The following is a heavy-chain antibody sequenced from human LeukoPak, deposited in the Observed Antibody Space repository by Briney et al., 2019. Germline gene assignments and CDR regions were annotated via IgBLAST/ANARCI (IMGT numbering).Heavy chain of an antibody. Sequence: GGSLRLSCVASGFTFSNYAMNWVRQAPGKGLEWVSTISGSVTTTYYADSVRGRFTISRDNSKSTLNLQMSSLRAEDTALYYCATSKRDGYNYFDYWGQGALVTVSS. CDR1: GFTFSNYA. CDR2: ISGSVTTT. J-gene: IGHJ4*02. CDR3: ATSKRDGYNYFDY. D-gene: IGHD5-24*01. V-gene: IGHV3-23*01.